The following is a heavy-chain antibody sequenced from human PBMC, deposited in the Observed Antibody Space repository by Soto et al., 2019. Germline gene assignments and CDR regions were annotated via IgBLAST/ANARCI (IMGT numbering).Heavy chain of an antibody. V-gene: IGHV4-34*01. D-gene: IGHD3-9*01. CDR1: GGSFSGYY. CDR2: INHSGST. Sequence: QVQLQQWGAGLLKPSETLSLTCAVYGGSFSGYYWSWIRQPPGKGLEWIGEINHSGSTNYNPSLKSRVTISVAPSKTRFSLKLRSVTAADTAVYYCARGRRSFDWLLTNWFAPSGQGTLVTVSS. CDR3: ARGRRSFDWLLTNWFAP. J-gene: IGHJ5*02.